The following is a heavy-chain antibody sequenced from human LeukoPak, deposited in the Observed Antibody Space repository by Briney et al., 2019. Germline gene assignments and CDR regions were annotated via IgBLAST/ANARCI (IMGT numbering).Heavy chain of an antibody. J-gene: IGHJ4*02. V-gene: IGHV1-69*01. CDR2: IIPMFGTA. CDR3: AKDRNDWKQGIDS. D-gene: IGHD1-1*01. CDR1: GGTFSSYG. Sequence: KASGGTFSSYGITWVRQAPGQGLEWMGGIIPMFGTANYAQMFQGRVTITADESTRTSHMELSSLRPDDTAVYYCAKDRNDWKQGIDSWGQGTLVTVST.